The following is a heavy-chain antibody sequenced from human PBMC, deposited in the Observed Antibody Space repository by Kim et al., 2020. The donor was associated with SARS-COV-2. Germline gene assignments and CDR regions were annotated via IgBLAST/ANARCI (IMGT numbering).Heavy chain of an antibody. CDR2: T. Sequence: TKYADSVRGRFTISRDNAKNTVYLQMNSLRADDTAVYFCVREGTSTYDYWGQGTLVTVSS. J-gene: IGHJ4*02. CDR3: VREGTSTYDY. V-gene: IGHV3-74*03. D-gene: IGHD2-2*01.